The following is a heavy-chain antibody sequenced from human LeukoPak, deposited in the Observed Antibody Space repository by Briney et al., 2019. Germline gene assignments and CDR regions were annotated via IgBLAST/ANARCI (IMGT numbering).Heavy chain of an antibody. CDR2: IKQDGSEK. D-gene: IGHD3-16*02. V-gene: IGHV3-7*01. CDR1: GFTFSSYW. J-gene: IGHJ4*02. CDR3: ARGRSDYVWGSYRSFDY. Sequence: GGSLRLSCAASGFTFSSYWMSWVRQAPGKGLEWVANIKQDGSEKYYVDSVKGRFTTSRDNAKNSLYLQMNSLRAEDTAVYYCARGRSDYVWGSYRSFDYWGQGTLVTVSS.